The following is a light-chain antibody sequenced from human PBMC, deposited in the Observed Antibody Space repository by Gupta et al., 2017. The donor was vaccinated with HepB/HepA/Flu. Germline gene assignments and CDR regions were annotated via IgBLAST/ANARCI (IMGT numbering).Light chain of an antibody. V-gene: IGKV3-15*01. CDR1: QSINNR. CDR3: LHASHGPLT. J-gene: IGKJ5*01. CDR2: GAS. Sequence: EIVMTQSPATLSVSPGERATLSCRASQSINNRLDWYQLKPGRAPRLLIYGASTRATGVPARFSGSGSGTEFTLTITSLQSEDFAIYYCLHASHGPLTFGEGTRLEIK.